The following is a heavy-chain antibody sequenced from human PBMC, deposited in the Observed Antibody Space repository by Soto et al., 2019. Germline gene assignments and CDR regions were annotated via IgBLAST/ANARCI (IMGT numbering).Heavy chain of an antibody. V-gene: IGHV3-15*07. Sequence: GGSLRLSCAASGFTFSNAWMNWVRQAPGKGLEWVGRIKSKTDGGTTDYAAPVKGRFTISRDDSKNTLYLQMNSLKTEDTAVYYCTQLAFWSGFSGDYYGMDVWGQGTTVTVSS. CDR3: TQLAFWSGFSGDYYGMDV. J-gene: IGHJ6*02. CDR1: GFTFSNAW. D-gene: IGHD3-3*01. CDR2: IKSKTDGGTT.